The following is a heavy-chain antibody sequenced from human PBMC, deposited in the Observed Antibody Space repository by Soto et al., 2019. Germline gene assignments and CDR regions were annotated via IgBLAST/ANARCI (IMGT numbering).Heavy chain of an antibody. CDR3: ARGPNYDFWSGYDY. CDR2: INPNSGDT. V-gene: IGHV1-2*04. D-gene: IGHD3-3*01. CDR1: GYTFTGYY. Sequence: ASVKVSCKASGYTFTGYYMHWVRQAPGQGLEWKGWINPNSGDTNYAQKFQGWVTMTRDTSISTAYMELSRLTSDDTAVYYCARGPNYDFWSGYDYWGQGTLVTVSS. J-gene: IGHJ4*02.